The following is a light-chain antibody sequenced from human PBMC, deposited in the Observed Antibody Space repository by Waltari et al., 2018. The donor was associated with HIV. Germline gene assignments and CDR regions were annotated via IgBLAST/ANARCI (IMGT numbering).Light chain of an antibody. V-gene: IGLV1-40*01. J-gene: IGLJ2*01. CDR3: QSYDSGLSASV. CDR1: RSNIRALYA. Sequence: QSVLPQPPSVSWAPGPRVTNSCSRTRSNIRALYAVPWYQPLPGQAPKLLRYASTKRPSGVPDRFSGPRSGTSASLAITGLQPEDEAGYYCQSYDSGLSASVFGGGTQLTVL. CDR2: AST.